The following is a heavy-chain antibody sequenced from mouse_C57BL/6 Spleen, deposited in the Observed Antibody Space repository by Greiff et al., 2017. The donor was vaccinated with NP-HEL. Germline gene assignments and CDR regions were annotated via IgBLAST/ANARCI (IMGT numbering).Heavy chain of an antibody. J-gene: IGHJ4*01. Sequence: QVQLKQSGAELVKPGASVKISCKASGYAFSSYWMNWVKQRPGKGLEWIGQIYPGDGDTNYNGKFKGKATLTADKSSSTAYMQLSSLTSEDSAVYFCARCEVYGSSVYAMDYWGQGTSVTVSS. D-gene: IGHD1-1*01. CDR3: ARCEVYGSSVYAMDY. CDR2: IYPGDGDT. CDR1: GYAFSSYW. V-gene: IGHV1-80*01.